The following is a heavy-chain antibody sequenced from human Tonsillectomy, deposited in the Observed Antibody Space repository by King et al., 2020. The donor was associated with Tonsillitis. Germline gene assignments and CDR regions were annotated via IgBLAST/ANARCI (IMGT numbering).Heavy chain of an antibody. Sequence: VQLQESGPGLVKPSQTLSLTCTVSGGSISSGDYYWSWIRQPPGKGLEWIGYIYYSGSTYYNPSLKSRINISLDTSKNQFSLKLSSVTAADTAVYYCARDSFTIFGVVTTSVAFDIWGQGTMVTVSS. CDR1: GGSISSGDYY. V-gene: IGHV4-30-4*01. CDR3: ARDSFTIFGVVTTSVAFDI. D-gene: IGHD3-3*01. CDR2: IYYSGST. J-gene: IGHJ3*02.